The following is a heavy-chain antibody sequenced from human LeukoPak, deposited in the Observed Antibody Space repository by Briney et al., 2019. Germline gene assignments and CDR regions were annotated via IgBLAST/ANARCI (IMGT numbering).Heavy chain of an antibody. J-gene: IGHJ3*02. D-gene: IGHD2-2*02. CDR3: ASAYCSSTSCYNRMAAFDI. CDR1: GFTFSSYS. V-gene: IGHV3-21*01. CDR2: ISSSSSYI. Sequence: GGSLRLSCAASGFTFSSYSMNWVRQAPGKGLEWVSSISSSSSYIYYADSVKGRFTISRDNAKNSLYLQMNSLRAEDTAVYYCASAYCSSTSCYNRMAAFDIWGQGTMVTVSS.